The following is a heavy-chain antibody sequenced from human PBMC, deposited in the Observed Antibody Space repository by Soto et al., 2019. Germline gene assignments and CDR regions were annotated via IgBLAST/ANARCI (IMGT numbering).Heavy chain of an antibody. Sequence: GXSLKISCKGSGYSFTSYWISWVRQMPGKGLEWMGRIDPSDSYTNYSPSFQGHVTISADKSISTAYLQWSSLKASDTAMYYCARHGVVPVSMSSWYYYYGMDVWGQGTTVPVSS. CDR2: IDPSDSYT. D-gene: IGHD2-2*01. CDR3: ARHGVVPVSMSSWYYYYGMDV. CDR1: GYSFTSYW. J-gene: IGHJ6*02. V-gene: IGHV5-10-1*01.